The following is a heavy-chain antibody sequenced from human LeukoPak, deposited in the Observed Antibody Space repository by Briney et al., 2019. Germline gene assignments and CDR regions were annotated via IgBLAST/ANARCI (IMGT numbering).Heavy chain of an antibody. V-gene: IGHV4-39*01. D-gene: IGHD2-2*02. Sequence: PSETLSLTCTVSGGSVRSDNHYWGWIRQPPGLGLEWIGSMSYSGNTYHDPSLKSRVTISVDTSKNQFSLKLSSVTAADTAVYYCARHGVCTSTNCHRYFDYWGQGILVTVSS. J-gene: IGHJ4*02. CDR2: MSYSGNT. CDR1: GGSVRSDNHY. CDR3: ARHGVCTSTNCHRYFDY.